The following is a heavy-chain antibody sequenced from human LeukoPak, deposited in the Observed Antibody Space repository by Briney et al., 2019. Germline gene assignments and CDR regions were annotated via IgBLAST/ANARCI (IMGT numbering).Heavy chain of an antibody. CDR3: ASASGAVEMATISAYYYYYMDV. CDR2: IIPIFGTA. V-gene: IGHV1-69*05. CDR1: GGTFSSYA. J-gene: IGHJ6*03. Sequence: SVKVSCKASGGTFSSYAISWVRQAPGQGLEWMGGIIPIFGTANYAQKFQGRVTITTDESTSTAYMELSSLRSEDTAVYYCASASGAVEMATISAYYYYYMDVWGKGPRSPSP. D-gene: IGHD5-24*01.